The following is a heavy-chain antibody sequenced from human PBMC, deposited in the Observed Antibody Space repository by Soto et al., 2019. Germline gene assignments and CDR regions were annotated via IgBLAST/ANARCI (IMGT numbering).Heavy chain of an antibody. CDR3: ANGVVITWYWFDT. V-gene: IGHV1-69*13. D-gene: IGHD3-3*01. CDR1: GGTFSSYA. J-gene: IGHJ5*02. CDR2: IIPIFGTA. Sequence: SVKVSCKASGGTFSSYAISWVRQAPGQGLEWMGGIIPIFGTANYAQKFQGRVTITADESTSTAYMELSSLRSEDTAVYYCANGVVITWYWFDTWGQGTPVTVSS.